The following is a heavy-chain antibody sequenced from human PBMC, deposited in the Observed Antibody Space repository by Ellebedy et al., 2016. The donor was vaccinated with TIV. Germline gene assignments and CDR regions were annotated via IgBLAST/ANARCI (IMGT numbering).Heavy chain of an antibody. CDR3: ANLILWFGELPYHFDY. Sequence: GGSLRLXXATSGFTFSQFAVHWVRQAPGKGLEWVSTISDSGGGTFYADSVKGRFTISRDNSKNMLYLQMNSLRAEDTAIYYCANLILWFGELPYHFDYWGQGTLVTVSS. CDR2: ISDSGGGT. J-gene: IGHJ4*02. V-gene: IGHV3-23*01. CDR1: GFTFSQFA. D-gene: IGHD3-10*01.